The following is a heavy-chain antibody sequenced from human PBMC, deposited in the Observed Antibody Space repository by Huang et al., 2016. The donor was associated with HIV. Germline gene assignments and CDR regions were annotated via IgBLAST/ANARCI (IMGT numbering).Heavy chain of an antibody. CDR2: IRCRGGYI. V-gene: IGHV3-48*01. J-gene: IGHJ4*02. CDR3: VRDAGGKNF. Sequence: VQLVESGGGLVRPGGSLRLSCAASGFSFDSYRMTWVRQAAGKTLEWLAYIRCRGGYIYHAVSVKGRFTISRDNARNSLFLQLSSLRVEDTAVYHCVRDAGGKNFWGQGTLVSVSS. D-gene: IGHD1-26*01. CDR1: GFSFDSYR.